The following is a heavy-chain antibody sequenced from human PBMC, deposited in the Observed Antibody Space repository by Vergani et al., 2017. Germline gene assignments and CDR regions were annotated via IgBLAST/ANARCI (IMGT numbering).Heavy chain of an antibody. CDR1: GGSFSGYY. D-gene: IGHD3-3*01. J-gene: IGHJ5*02. CDR2: INHSGST. V-gene: IGHV4-34*01. Sequence: QVQLQQWGAGLLKPSETLSLTCAVYGGSFSGYYWSWIRQPPGKGLEWIGEINHSGSTNYNPSLKNRVTISVDTSKNQFSLKLSSVTAADTAVYYCAKGPSITIFGGWNWFDPWGQGTLVTVSS. CDR3: AKGPSITIFGGWNWFDP.